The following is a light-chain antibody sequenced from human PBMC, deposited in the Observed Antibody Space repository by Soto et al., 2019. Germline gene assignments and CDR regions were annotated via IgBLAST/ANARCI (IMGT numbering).Light chain of an antibody. Sequence: EIVLTQSPGTLSLSPGERATLSCRASQSVSSSYLAWYQQKPGQAPRLLMYGASSRATGIPDRFSGSGSGTDFTLTISRLEPEDFAVYYCQQSYRKTFGQGTKVEI. V-gene: IGKV3-20*01. CDR1: QSVSSSY. J-gene: IGKJ1*01. CDR3: QQSYRKT. CDR2: GAS.